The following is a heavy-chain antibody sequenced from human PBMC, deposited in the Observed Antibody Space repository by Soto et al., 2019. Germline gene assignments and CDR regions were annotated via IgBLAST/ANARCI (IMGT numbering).Heavy chain of an antibody. CDR2: IIPFFGTA. CDR1: GGTFSSYA. CDR3: ARDPQGVRRGYFDWLSTPYYYYGMDV. V-gene: IGHV1-69*13. D-gene: IGHD3-9*01. J-gene: IGHJ6*02. Sequence: GASVKVSCKASGGTFSSYAISWVRQAPGQGLEWMGGIIPFFGTANYAQKFQGRVTITADESTSTAYMELSSLRSEDTAVYYCARDPQGVRRGYFDWLSTPYYYYGMDVWGQGTTVTVSS.